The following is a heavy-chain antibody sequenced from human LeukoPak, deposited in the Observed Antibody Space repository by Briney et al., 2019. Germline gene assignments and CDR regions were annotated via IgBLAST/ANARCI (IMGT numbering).Heavy chain of an antibody. D-gene: IGHD1-26*01. CDR2: LYYSGTT. J-gene: IGHJ4*02. Sequence: SETLSLTCAVSGGSITSFYWSWIRQPPGKELEWIGYLYYSGTTNYNPSLQSRVTISVDTSKNQFSLKLSSVTAADTAVYYCARVNSGSYLGSYYWGQGTLVTVSS. CDR1: GGSITSFY. V-gene: IGHV4-59*08. CDR3: ARVNSGSYLGSYY.